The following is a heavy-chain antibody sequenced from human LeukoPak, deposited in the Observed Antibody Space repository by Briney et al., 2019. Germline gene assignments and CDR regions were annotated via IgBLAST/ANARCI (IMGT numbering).Heavy chain of an antibody. CDR2: IYYSGST. J-gene: IGHJ4*02. CDR1: GGSISSYY. Sequence: SETLSLTCTVSGGSISSYYCSWIRQPPGKGLEWIGYIYYSGSTNYNPSLKSRVTISVDTSKNQFSLKLSSVTAADTAVYYCARACGDIVAKIQRGQGTLVTVSS. CDR3: ARACGDIVAKIQ. D-gene: IGHD5-12*01. V-gene: IGHV4-59*01.